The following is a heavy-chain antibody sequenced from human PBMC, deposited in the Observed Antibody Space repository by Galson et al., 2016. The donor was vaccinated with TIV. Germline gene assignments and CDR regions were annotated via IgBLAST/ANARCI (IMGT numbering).Heavy chain of an antibody. Sequence: QSGAEVKKPGESLKISCKGFGYSFASYWIGWVRQMPGEGLEWMGMIYPGDSYTTYSPSFEGQVTISADESSDTAFLQWSSLKASDTAIYYCARRSNRYYSNSGGYYFDPWGQGTLVIVSS. D-gene: IGHD2-8*01. CDR2: IYPGDSYT. J-gene: IGHJ4*02. V-gene: IGHV5-51*01. CDR1: GYSFASYW. CDR3: ARRSNRYYSNSGGYYFDP.